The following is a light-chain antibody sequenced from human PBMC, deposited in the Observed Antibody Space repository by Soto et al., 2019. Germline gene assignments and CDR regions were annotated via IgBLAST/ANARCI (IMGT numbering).Light chain of an antibody. CDR1: ESVSSN. CDR3: QQRSDWPLS. Sequence: EVVMTQSPATLSVSPGERATLSCRASESVSSNLAWYQQKPGQAPRLLISGASTRATGIPARFSGSGSGTEFTLTISSLQSEDFAVYYCQQRSDWPLSFGGGTKVEIK. V-gene: IGKV3-15*01. CDR2: GAS. J-gene: IGKJ4*01.